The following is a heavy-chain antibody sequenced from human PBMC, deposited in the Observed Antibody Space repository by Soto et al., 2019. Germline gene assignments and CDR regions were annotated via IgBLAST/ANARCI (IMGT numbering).Heavy chain of an antibody. CDR2: ISGSGVGT. Sequence: EVQLLESGGALVQPGGSLRLSCAASGFTFSSYAMSWVRQAPGKGLELVSLISGSGVGTYYADSVKGRFTISRANSKNTQNLQMNSLRAEDTAVFYCAKHLSNGSPDYWGQGTLVTVSS. J-gene: IGHJ4*02. CDR1: GFTFSSYA. D-gene: IGHD2-15*01. CDR3: AKHLSNGSPDY. V-gene: IGHV3-23*01.